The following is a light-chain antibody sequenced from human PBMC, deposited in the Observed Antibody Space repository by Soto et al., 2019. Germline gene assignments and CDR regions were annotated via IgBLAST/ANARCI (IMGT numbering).Light chain of an antibody. CDR3: CSYAGGYTWL. Sequence: QSALTQPASVSGSPGQSITISCTGTSSDVGNYNLVSWYQQHPGKAPKLMIYEGSKRPSGVSNRFSGSKSGNMASLTISGLQAEDEADYYCCSYAGGYTWLFGGGTKLTVL. V-gene: IGLV2-23*01. J-gene: IGLJ3*02. CDR1: SSDVGNYNL. CDR2: EGS.